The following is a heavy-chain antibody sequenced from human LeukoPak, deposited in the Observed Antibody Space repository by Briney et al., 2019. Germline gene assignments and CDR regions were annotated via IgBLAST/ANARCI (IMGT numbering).Heavy chain of an antibody. CDR2: VDPEDGET. D-gene: IGHD2-21*01. CDR3: AVIEVGPIDY. CDR1: GYTFTDYY. V-gene: IGHV1-69-2*01. Sequence: ASVKVPCKVSGYTFTDYYMHWVQQAPGKGLGWMGLVDPEDGETIYAEKFQGRVTITADTSTDTAYMELSSLRSEDTAVYYCAVIEVGPIDYWGQGTLVTVSS. J-gene: IGHJ4*02.